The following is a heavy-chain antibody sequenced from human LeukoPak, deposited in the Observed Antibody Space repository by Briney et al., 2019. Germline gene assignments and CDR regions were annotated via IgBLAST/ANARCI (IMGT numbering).Heavy chain of an antibody. D-gene: IGHD6-19*01. CDR3: ARDWAVAGGVDF. CDR2: INGRGGST. CDR1: GFTFSNYA. Sequence: GGSLRLSCAASGFTFSNYAMSWVRQAPGKGLEWVSSINGRGGSTYYADSLKGRVTISRDNSKNTLYLQMDSLRAEDTAVYYCARDWAVAGGVDFWGQGTLVTVSS. V-gene: IGHV3-23*01. J-gene: IGHJ4*02.